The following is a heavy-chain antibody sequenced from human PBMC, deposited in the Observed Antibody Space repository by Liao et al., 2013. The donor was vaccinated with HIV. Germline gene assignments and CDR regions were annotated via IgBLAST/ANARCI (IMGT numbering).Heavy chain of an antibody. CDR3: AGQRRGYSFVSIKLDTFDY. J-gene: IGHJ4*02. CDR1: GGSISSGGYS. CDR2: IYHSGST. D-gene: IGHD5-18*01. Sequence: QLQLQESGSGLVKPSQTLSLTCAVSGGSISSGGYSWSWIRQPPGKGLEWIGYIYHSGSTHYNPSLKSRITISVDTSKNQFSLKLSSVTAADTAVYYCAGQRRGYSFVSIKLDTFDYWGQGTLVTVSS. V-gene: IGHV4-30-2*01.